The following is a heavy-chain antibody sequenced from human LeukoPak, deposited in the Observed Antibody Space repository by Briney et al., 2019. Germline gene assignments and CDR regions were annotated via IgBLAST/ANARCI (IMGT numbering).Heavy chain of an antibody. CDR1: GYTFTSYG. CDR3: ARVPFFLESGYFDY. D-gene: IGHD3-3*01. V-gene: IGHV1-18*01. J-gene: IGHJ4*02. Sequence: ASVKVSCKASGYTFTSYGISWVRQAPGQGLEWMGWISAYNGNTNYAQKPQGRVTMTTDTSTSTAYMELRSLRSDDTAVYYCARVPFFLESGYFDYWGQGTLVTVSS. CDR2: ISAYNGNT.